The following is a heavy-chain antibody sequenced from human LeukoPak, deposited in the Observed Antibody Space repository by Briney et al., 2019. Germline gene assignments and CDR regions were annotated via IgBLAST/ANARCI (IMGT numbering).Heavy chain of an antibody. J-gene: IGHJ6*04. CDR1: GFTFSSYA. CDR2: ISGSGGST. V-gene: IGHV3-23*01. CDR3: AKPHPAAGTNYYGMDV. Sequence: GGSLRLSCAASGFTFSSYARSWVRQAPGKGLEWVSAISGSGGSTYYADSVKGRFTISRDNSKNTLYLQMNSLRAEDTAVYYCAKPHPAAGTNYYGMDVWGKGTTVTVSS. D-gene: IGHD6-13*01.